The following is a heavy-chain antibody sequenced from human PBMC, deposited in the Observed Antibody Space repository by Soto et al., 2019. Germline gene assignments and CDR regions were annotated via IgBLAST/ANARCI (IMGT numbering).Heavy chain of an antibody. CDR2: IVPVFDEA. D-gene: IGHD3-10*01. V-gene: IGHV1-69*01. J-gene: IGHJ4*02. CDR1: GDTFRTFS. Sequence: QVQLVQSGAEVKQPGSSVKVSCKASGDTFRTFSIIWVRQAPGQGLEWLGGIVPVFDEANYPQKFQGRVTITADESTSTAYMELRNLGSPDTALYYCATGSYPSAPFDSWGQGTLVTVSS. CDR3: ATGSYPSAPFDS.